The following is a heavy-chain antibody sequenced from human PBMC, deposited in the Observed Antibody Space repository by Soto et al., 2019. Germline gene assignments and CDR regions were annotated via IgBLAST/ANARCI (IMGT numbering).Heavy chain of an antibody. Sequence: QVQLQESGPGLVKPSETLSLTCTVSGDSISSYYCNWIRQPPGKGLEWIAYVHYSGRTNYTPYLKSRINISLDPSKNQFSLKLSAVTAADTAVYYCARGDYGDIDYWGQGTLVTVSS. CDR1: GDSISSYY. CDR2: VHYSGRT. J-gene: IGHJ4*02. V-gene: IGHV4-59*01. CDR3: ARGDYGDIDY. D-gene: IGHD4-17*01.